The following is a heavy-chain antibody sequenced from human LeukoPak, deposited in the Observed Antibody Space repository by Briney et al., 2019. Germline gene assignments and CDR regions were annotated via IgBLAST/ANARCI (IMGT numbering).Heavy chain of an antibody. V-gene: IGHV1-18*01. Sequence: ASVKVSCKASGYTFTNDGISWVRQAPGQGLEWMGWISAYNGNTGYAQKVQGRVTMTADTSTSTSYMELRSLRSDDTAVYYCAREHSSSWDQFDYWGQGTLVTVSS. D-gene: IGHD6-13*01. CDR2: ISAYNGNT. CDR1: GYTFTNDG. J-gene: IGHJ4*02. CDR3: AREHSSSWDQFDY.